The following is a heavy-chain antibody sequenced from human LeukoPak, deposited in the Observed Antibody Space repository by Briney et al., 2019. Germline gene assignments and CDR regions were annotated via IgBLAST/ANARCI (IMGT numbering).Heavy chain of an antibody. CDR1: GFTFSSYD. V-gene: IGHV3-48*02. Sequence: GGSLRLSCAGSGFTFSSYDMNWVRQAPGKGLEWVSYISSSSGTIYYADSVKGRFTTSRDNAKNSLYLQMNNLRDEDTAVYYCSRGGSSCFDSWGQGTLVTVSS. J-gene: IGHJ4*02. CDR2: ISSSSGTI. D-gene: IGHD6-13*01. CDR3: SRGGSSCFDS.